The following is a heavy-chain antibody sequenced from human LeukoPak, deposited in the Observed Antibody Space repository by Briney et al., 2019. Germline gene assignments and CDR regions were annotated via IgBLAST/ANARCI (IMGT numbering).Heavy chain of an antibody. CDR1: GGTFSSYA. CDR3: ASDYYDYVWGSYPSQSY. Sequence: SVKVSCKASGGTFSSYAISGVRQAPGQGLEWMGRIIPIFDTANYAQKFQGRVTITTDESTSTAYMELSSLRSEDTAVYYCASDYYDYVWGSYPSQSYWGQGTLVTVSS. V-gene: IGHV1-69*05. CDR2: IIPIFDTA. J-gene: IGHJ4*02. D-gene: IGHD3-16*02.